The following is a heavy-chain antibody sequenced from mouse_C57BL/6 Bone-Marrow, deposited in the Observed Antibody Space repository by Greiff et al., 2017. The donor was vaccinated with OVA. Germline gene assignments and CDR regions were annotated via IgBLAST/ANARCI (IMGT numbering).Heavy chain of an antibody. D-gene: IGHD1-2*01. CDR1: FFNIKSYY. J-gene: IGHJ4*01. V-gene: IGHV14-4*01. CDR2: IDPENGDT. CDR3: TITTARSYAMDY. Sequence: VQLQQSGAELVRPGASVKFSFTSSFFNIKSYYMHFFKHIPEQGLEWIGWIDPENGDTEYASKFQGKATITADTSSNTAYLQLSSLTSEDTAVYYCTITTARSYAMDYWGQGTSVTVSS.